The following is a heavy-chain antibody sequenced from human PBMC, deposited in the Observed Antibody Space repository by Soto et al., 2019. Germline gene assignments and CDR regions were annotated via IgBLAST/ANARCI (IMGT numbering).Heavy chain of an antibody. J-gene: IGHJ3*02. V-gene: IGHV5-51*01. CDR2: IYPGDSDT. CDR1: GYSFTCYW. D-gene: IGHD2-2*02. CDR3: ARVGPPSFVVVPAAIWSDAFDI. Sequence: PGESLKISCKGSGYSFTCYWIGWVRQMPGKGLEWMGIIYPGDSDTRCSPSFQGQVTISADKSISTAYLQWSSLKASDTAMYYCARVGPPSFVVVPAAIWSDAFDIWGQGTMVTVSS.